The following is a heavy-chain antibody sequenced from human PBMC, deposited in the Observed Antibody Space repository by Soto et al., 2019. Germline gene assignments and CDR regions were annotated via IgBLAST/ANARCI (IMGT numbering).Heavy chain of an antibody. Sequence: ASVKVSCKAPDFTFTRYGISWVRQAPGQGLEWMGWISGYNGDTNYAQKFQGRVSMTIDTSTTTAYMELRSLRSDDTAVYYCAKNGQPPYYYYGLDVWGQGTMVTVSS. CDR3: AKNGQPPYYYYGLDV. CDR1: DFTFTRYG. V-gene: IGHV1-18*01. CDR2: ISGYNGDT. J-gene: IGHJ6*02. D-gene: IGHD2-8*01.